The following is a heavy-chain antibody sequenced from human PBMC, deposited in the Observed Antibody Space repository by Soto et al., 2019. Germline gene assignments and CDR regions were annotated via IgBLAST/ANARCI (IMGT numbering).Heavy chain of an antibody. CDR3: VALYGSGSYSDYYYYGMDV. V-gene: IGHV3-30*03. D-gene: IGHD3-10*01. Sequence: QVQLVESGVGVVQPGRSLRLSCAASGFTFSSYGMHWVRQAPGKGLAWVAVISYDGSNKYYADSVKGRFTISRDNSKNTLYLQMNRLRAEDTAVYYCVALYGSGSYSDYYYYGMDVWGQGTTVIVSS. CDR1: GFTFSSYG. CDR2: ISYDGSNK. J-gene: IGHJ6*02.